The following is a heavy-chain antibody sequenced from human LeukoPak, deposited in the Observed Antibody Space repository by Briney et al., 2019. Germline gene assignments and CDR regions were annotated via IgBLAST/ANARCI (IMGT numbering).Heavy chain of an antibody. V-gene: IGHV3-21*01. CDR2: ISSSSSYI. Sequence: GGSLGLSCAASGFTFSGYSMNWVCQPPGKGLEWVSSISSSSSYIYYADSVKGRFTISRDNAKNSLYLQMNSLRAEDTAVYYCARDCDTAMVDDAFDIWGQGTMVTVSS. J-gene: IGHJ3*02. CDR1: GFTFSGYS. CDR3: ARDCDTAMVDDAFDI. D-gene: IGHD5-18*01.